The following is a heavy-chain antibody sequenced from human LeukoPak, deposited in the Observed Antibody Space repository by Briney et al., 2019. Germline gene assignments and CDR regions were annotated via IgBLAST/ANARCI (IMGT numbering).Heavy chain of an antibody. D-gene: IGHD2-2*01. CDR1: GYSISSGYY. V-gene: IGHV4-38-2*01. CDR2: IYHSGSGSA. J-gene: IGHJ4*02. Sequence: SETLSLTCAVYGYSISSGYYWGWIRPPPGKGLEWIGSIYHSGSGSAYYNSSLKSRVTISVDTSRDHFSLELSSVTAADTAVYYCARYCSNSNCHMFDYWGQGTLVTVSS. CDR3: ARYCSNSNCHMFDY.